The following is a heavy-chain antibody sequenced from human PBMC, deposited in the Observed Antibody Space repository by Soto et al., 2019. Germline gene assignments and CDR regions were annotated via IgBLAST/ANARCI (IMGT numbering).Heavy chain of an antibody. Sequence: GESLKISCKGSGYSFTSYWISWVRQMPGKGLGWMGRIDPSDSYTNYSPSFQGHVTISADKSISTAYLQWSSLKASDTAMYYCARLHCSSTSCYNWGQGTLVTVSS. V-gene: IGHV5-10-1*01. CDR2: IDPSDSYT. CDR1: GYSFTSYW. CDR3: ARLHCSSTSCYN. J-gene: IGHJ4*02. D-gene: IGHD2-2*02.